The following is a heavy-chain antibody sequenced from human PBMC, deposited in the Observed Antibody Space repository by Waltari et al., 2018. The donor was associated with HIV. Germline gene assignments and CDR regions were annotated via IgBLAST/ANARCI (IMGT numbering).Heavy chain of an antibody. CDR3: ARMHRYYGSDQSRYFYFGFDV. CDR2: IYSNSNT. CDR1: GFAVTSNY. V-gene: IGHV3-53*01. D-gene: IGHD3-10*01. J-gene: IGHJ6*02. Sequence: EVQLVEAGGDLTQPGASLRLSCVIYGFAVTSNYLRGVRHGPGKGLEWVSVIYSNSNTYYVDSGKGRFTIFRDNSKNTVYLQMNSLRAEDTAVYYCARMHRYYGSDQSRYFYFGFDVWGQGTTVTVS.